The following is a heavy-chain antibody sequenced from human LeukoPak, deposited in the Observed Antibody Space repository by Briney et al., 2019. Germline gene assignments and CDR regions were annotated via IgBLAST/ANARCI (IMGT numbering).Heavy chain of an antibody. Sequence: PGGSLRLSCAASGFNFKTYGMHWVRQAPGKGLEWVAFTRYEGNNKYYADSMKGRFTISRDNSKNTLYLQMNSLRAEDTAVYYCAKVYRRSGSSPGYFDYWGQGTLVTVSS. CDR3: AKVYRRSGSSPGYFDY. D-gene: IGHD1-26*01. J-gene: IGHJ4*02. V-gene: IGHV3-30*02. CDR2: TRYEGNNK. CDR1: GFNFKTYG.